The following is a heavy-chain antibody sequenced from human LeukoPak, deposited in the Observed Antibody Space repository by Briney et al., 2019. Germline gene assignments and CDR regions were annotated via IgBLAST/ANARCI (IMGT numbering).Heavy chain of an antibody. V-gene: IGHV4-30-4*01. J-gene: IGHJ6*02. CDR2: IYYSGST. CDR3: ARDNPWSGYYQYGMDV. CDR1: GGSISSGDYY. Sequence: SETLSLTCTVSGGSISSGDYYWSWIRQPPGKGLEWIGYIYYSGSTYYNPSLKSRFTISLDTSKNQFSLRLSSVTAADTAVYYCARDNPWSGYYQYGMDVWGQGTTVTVSS. D-gene: IGHD3-3*01.